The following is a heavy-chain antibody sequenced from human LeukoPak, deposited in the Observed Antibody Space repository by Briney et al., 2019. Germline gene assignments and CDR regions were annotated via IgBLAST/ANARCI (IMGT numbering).Heavy chain of an antibody. Sequence: ASVKVSCKASGYTFTGYYMHWVRQAPGQGLEWMGWINPNSGGTNYAQKFLGRVSMTADTATSTAYVELRSLTSDDTAMYYCARSGRGTYYYFDLWGQGTLVTVSS. D-gene: IGHD5-12*01. V-gene: IGHV1-2*02. CDR2: INPNSGGT. J-gene: IGHJ4*02. CDR1: GYTFTGYY. CDR3: ARSGRGTYYYFDL.